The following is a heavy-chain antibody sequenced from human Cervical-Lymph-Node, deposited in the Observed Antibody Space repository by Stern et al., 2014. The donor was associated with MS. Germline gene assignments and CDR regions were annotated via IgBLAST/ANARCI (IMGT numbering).Heavy chain of an antibody. Sequence: VQLVESGAEVKKPGASVKVSCKASGHTFTNLEISWLRQATGQVLEWMGKIYPNSGDTQYAQKFQGRVTMTRDTSISVVYMELSSLRSDDTAVYFCARDSFNVTLKSDDGFDLWGQGTPVTVSA. CDR3: ARDSFNVTLKSDDGFDL. CDR2: IYPNSGDT. D-gene: IGHD2-21*02. CDR1: GHTFTNLE. J-gene: IGHJ3*01. V-gene: IGHV1-8*01.